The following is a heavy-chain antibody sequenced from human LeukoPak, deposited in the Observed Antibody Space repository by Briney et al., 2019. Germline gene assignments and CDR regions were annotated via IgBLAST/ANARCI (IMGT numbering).Heavy chain of an antibody. CDR3: ARVIPDYYGSGSVISTNWFDP. Sequence: SETLSLTCAVYGGSFSGYYWSWIRQPPGKGLEWIGEINHSGSTNYNPSLKSRVTMSVDTSKNQFSLKLSSVTAADTAVYYCARVIPDYYGSGSVISTNWFDPWGQGTLATVSS. D-gene: IGHD3-10*01. J-gene: IGHJ5*02. CDR1: GGSFSGYY. V-gene: IGHV4-34*01. CDR2: INHSGST.